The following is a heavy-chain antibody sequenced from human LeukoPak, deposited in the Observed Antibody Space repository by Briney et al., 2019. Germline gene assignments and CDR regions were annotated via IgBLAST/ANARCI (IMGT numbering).Heavy chain of an antibody. CDR1: GYTFTGYY. Sequence: GASVKVSCKASGYTFTGYYMHWVRQAPGQGLEWMGWINPNSGGTNYAQKFQGRVTMTRDTSISTAYMELSRLRSGDTAVCYCARDRTRTGYSSGWYHDYWGQGTLVTVSS. D-gene: IGHD6-19*01. CDR2: INPNSGGT. V-gene: IGHV1-2*02. J-gene: IGHJ4*02. CDR3: ARDRTRTGYSSGWYHDY.